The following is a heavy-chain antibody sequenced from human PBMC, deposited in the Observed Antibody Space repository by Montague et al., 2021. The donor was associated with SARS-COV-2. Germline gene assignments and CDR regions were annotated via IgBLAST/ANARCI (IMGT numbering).Heavy chain of an antibody. Sequence: SETLSLTCTVYGGSFSDYYWTWIRQPPGKGLEWIGEINHSGSSNYNSSLKNRVTISVDKSKNQISLKLTSVTAADTATYYCARGQVTMFAVLSMLPSAGSFDVWGQGTTVTVSS. V-gene: IGHV4-34*01. D-gene: IGHD3-3*01. CDR3: ARGQVTMFAVLSMLPSAGSFDV. CDR2: INHSGSS. J-gene: IGHJ3*01. CDR1: GGSFSDYY.